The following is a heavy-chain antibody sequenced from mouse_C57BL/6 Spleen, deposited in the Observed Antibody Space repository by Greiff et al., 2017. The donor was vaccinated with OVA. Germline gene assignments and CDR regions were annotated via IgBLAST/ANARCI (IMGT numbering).Heavy chain of an antibody. CDR2: ISSGGDYI. J-gene: IGHJ4*01. V-gene: IGHV5-9-1*02. CDR3: TRDRGDGLYAMDC. D-gene: IGHD2-14*01. CDR1: GFTFSSYA. Sequence: EVMLVESGEGLVKPGGSLKLSCAASGFTFSSYAMSWVRQTPEKRLEWVAYISSGGDYIYYADTVKGRFTISRDNARNTLYLQMSSLKSEDTAMYYCTRDRGDGLYAMDCWGQGTSVTVSS.